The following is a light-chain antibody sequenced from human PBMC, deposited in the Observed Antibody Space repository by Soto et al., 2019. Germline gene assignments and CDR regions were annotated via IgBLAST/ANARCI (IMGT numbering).Light chain of an antibody. CDR1: QGIGDT. V-gene: IGKV3D-15*01. CDR2: GAS. CDR3: QQYNNRRPLT. J-gene: IGKJ4*01. Sequence: TPSPATLDVSARDVDTRACRASQGIGDTLAWYQQKPGQAPRRLIYGASSRATGIPDRFSGIVCGTEFTLTISRLQSEDFALYYGQQYNNRRPLTFGGGTMVEIK.